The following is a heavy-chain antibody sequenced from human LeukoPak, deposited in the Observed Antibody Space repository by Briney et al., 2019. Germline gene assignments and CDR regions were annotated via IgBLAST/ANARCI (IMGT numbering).Heavy chain of an antibody. CDR1: GYTFTSYG. Sequence: VASVKVSCKASGYTFTSYGISWVRQAPGQGLEWMGRINPNSGGTNYAQKFQGRVTMTRDTSISTAYMELSRLRSDDTAVYYCARLRGLAVAGGHDYWGQGTLVTVSS. J-gene: IGHJ4*02. D-gene: IGHD6-19*01. V-gene: IGHV1-2*06. CDR2: INPNSGGT. CDR3: ARLRGLAVAGGHDY.